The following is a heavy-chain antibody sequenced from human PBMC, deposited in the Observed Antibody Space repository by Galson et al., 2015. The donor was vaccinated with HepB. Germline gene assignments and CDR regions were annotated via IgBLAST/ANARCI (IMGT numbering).Heavy chain of an antibody. D-gene: IGHD3-10*01. J-gene: IGHJ4*02. CDR1: GFTFSSYA. V-gene: IGHV3-30*04. Sequence: SLRLSCAASGFTFSSYAMHWVRQAPGKGLEWVAVISYDGSNKYYANSVKGRFTISRDNSKNTLYLQMNSLRAEDTAVYYCARDGRNYYGSGSYPNGFDYWGQGTLVTVSS. CDR3: ARDGRNYYGSGSYPNGFDY. CDR2: ISYDGSNK.